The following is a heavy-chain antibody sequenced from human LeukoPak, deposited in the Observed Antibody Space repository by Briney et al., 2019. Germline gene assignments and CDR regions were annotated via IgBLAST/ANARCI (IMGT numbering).Heavy chain of an antibody. V-gene: IGHV4-59*01. CDR1: GGSISSYY. J-gene: IGHJ4*02. CDR2: IYYSGNT. Sequence: PSETLSLTCTVSGGSISSYYWSWIRQPPGKGLEWIGYIYYSGNTNYNPSLKSRVTISVDTSKNQFSLKLSSVTAADTAVYYCARGYYYGSGSYPGYYFDYWGQGTLVTVSS. CDR3: ARGYYYGSGSYPGYYFDY. D-gene: IGHD3-10*01.